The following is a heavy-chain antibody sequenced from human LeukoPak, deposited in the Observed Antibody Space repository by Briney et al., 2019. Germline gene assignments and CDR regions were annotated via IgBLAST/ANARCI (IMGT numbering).Heavy chain of an antibody. Sequence: GSLRRSCSASEFSLSGHLMAWSRPRPGKGLERISYISYSSTYTNYADSVKGRFTISRDDARNSVFLQMNSLRAEDTAVYYCARIPANSYYFDYWGPGSLVTVSS. J-gene: IGHJ4*02. CDR1: EFSLSGHL. CDR2: ISYSSTYT. CDR3: ARIPANSYYFDY. V-gene: IGHV3-11*03.